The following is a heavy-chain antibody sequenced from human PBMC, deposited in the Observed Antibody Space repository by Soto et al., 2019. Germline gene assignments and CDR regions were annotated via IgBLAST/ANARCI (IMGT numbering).Heavy chain of an antibody. V-gene: IGHV3-30-3*01. CDR2: ISYDGSNK. D-gene: IGHD3-22*01. CDR3: AKDYYDSSWVGGGTFDY. J-gene: IGHJ4*02. Sequence: QVQLVESGGGVVQPGRSLRLSCAASGFTFSSYAMHWVRQAPGKGLEWVAVISYDGSNKYYADSVKGRFTISRDNSKNTLYLQMNSLRAEDTAVYYCAKDYYDSSWVGGGTFDYWGQGTLVTVSS. CDR1: GFTFSSYA.